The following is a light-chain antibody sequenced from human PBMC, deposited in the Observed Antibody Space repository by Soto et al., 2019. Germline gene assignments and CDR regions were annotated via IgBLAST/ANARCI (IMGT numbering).Light chain of an antibody. CDR2: ENN. V-gene: IGLV1-51*02. CDR3: GTWDSSLSALV. Sequence: QSVLTQPPSVSAAPGQKVTISCSGSSSNLGNNYVSWYQQLPGTAPKLLIYENNKPPSGIPDRFSGSKSGTSATLGITGLQTGDEADYYCGTWDSSLSALVFGGGTKLTVL. J-gene: IGLJ2*01. CDR1: SSNLGNNY.